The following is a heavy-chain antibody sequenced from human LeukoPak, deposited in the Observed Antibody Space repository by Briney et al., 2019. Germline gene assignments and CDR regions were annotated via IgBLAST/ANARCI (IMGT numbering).Heavy chain of an antibody. CDR2: ASHAGIT. CDR1: GESFVGRH. V-gene: IGHV4-34*01. Sequence: KTSETLSLTCAVFGESFVGRHWSWIRQTPGKGLEWLGEASHAGITNYNPSLKSRVSISVDTSKDQFSLTLTSVTAADTAVYYCARGRANGDYDCDYWGQGTPVTVSS. CDR3: ARGRANGDYDCDY. J-gene: IGHJ4*02. D-gene: IGHD4-17*01.